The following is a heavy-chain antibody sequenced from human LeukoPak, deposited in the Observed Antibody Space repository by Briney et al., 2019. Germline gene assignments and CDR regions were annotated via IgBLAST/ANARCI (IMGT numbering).Heavy chain of an antibody. J-gene: IGHJ5*02. D-gene: IGHD6-19*01. CDR3: ARERGWPLNWFDP. V-gene: IGHV4-59*01. CDR1: GGSISSYY. Sequence: PSETLFLTCTVSGGSISSYYWSWIRQSPGKGLEWIGYIYYSGSTNYNPSLKSRVTISVDTSKNQFSLKLSSVTAADTAVYYCARERGWPLNWFDPWGQGTLVTVSS. CDR2: IYYSGST.